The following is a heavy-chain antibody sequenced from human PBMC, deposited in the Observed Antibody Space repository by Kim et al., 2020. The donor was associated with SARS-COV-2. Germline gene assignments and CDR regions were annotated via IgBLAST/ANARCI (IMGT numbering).Heavy chain of an antibody. J-gene: IGHJ4*02. Sequence: AQKFQGRVTITADESTSTAYMELSSLGSEDTAVYYCARGPMTTVTTFLDYWGQGTLVTVSS. V-gene: IGHV1-69*01. CDR3: ARGPMTTVTTFLDY. D-gene: IGHD4-4*01.